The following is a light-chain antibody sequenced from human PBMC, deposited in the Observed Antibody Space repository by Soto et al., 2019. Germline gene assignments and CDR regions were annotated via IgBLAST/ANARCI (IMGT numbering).Light chain of an antibody. CDR2: KAS. CDR3: GRYQVFWT. Sequence: DIQMTESPSTLSASVRDRVTITCRASQNIDSGLAWYQQKPGKAPKLLIYKASTLESGVILRFSGSGTGTEFTLAIMSMQSDDFANYYCGRYQVFWTFGQGNTVEI. V-gene: IGKV1-5*03. J-gene: IGKJ1*01. CDR1: QNIDSG.